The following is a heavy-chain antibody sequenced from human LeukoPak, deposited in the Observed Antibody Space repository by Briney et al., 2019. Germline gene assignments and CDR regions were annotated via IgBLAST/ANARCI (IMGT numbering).Heavy chain of an antibody. D-gene: IGHD3-22*01. CDR1: GFTFSSHG. Sequence: GGSLRLSCAASGFTFSSHGMSWVRQAPGKGLEWVSSISSSSSYIYYADSVKGRFTISRDNAKNSLYLQMNSLRAEDTAVYYCAKGSSGSRYYWGQGTLVTVSS. CDR2: ISSSSSYI. CDR3: AKGSSGSRYY. V-gene: IGHV3-21*01. J-gene: IGHJ4*02.